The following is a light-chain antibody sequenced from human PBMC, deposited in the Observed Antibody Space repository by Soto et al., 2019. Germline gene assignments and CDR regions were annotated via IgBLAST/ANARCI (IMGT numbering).Light chain of an antibody. Sequence: QSALTQPASVSGSPGQSITISCTGTSSDVGAYDYVSWYQQHPGKAPKLMIYGVSNPPSGVSNRFSGSKSGNTASLTISGLQAEDEADYYCCSYTSSSTVIFGGGTKLTVL. V-gene: IGLV2-14*01. CDR3: CSYTSSSTVI. CDR1: SSDVGAYDY. J-gene: IGLJ2*01. CDR2: GVS.